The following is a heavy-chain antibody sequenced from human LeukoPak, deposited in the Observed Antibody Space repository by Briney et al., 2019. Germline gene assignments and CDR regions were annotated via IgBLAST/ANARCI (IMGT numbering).Heavy chain of an antibody. J-gene: IGHJ6*04. D-gene: IGHD3-10*01. Sequence: GGSLRLSCAASGFTFDSYDMSWVRQAPGKGLVWVSVTSASGGRTYYADSVKGRFTISRDNSKNTLYLQMNSLRAEDTAVYYCTLTLVRGRVYGMDVWGEGTTVTVSS. V-gene: IGHV3-23*01. CDR2: TSASGGRT. CDR1: GFTFDSYD. CDR3: TLTLVRGRVYGMDV.